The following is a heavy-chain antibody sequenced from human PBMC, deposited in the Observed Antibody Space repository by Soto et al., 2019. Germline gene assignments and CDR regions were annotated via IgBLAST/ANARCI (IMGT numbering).Heavy chain of an antibody. CDR1: GYSFSIYW. D-gene: IGHD3-22*01. V-gene: IGHV5-51*01. Sequence: GESLKISRKGSGYSFSIYWIGLVLQMPGKGLEWVGIIYPGDSDTRYSPSLQCQVTISADKSISTAYLQWSSLKASATAMYYCARDGGYYYDSSGAFDIWGQGTMVTVSS. CDR2: IYPGDSDT. J-gene: IGHJ3*02. CDR3: ARDGGYYYDSSGAFDI.